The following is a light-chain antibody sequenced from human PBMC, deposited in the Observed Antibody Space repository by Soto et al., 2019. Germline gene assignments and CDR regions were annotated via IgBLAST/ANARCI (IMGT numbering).Light chain of an antibody. CDR3: QQYGSTPLT. CDR1: QSVRSNY. Sequence: IVLKQSPDTLSLSPGERATLSCRASQSVRSNYLAWYQQKPGQAPRFLIYDVSIRATGIPDRFSGSGSGTDFTLTISRLEPEDFAVYYCQQYGSTPLTFGGGTKVDIK. CDR2: DVS. V-gene: IGKV3-20*01. J-gene: IGKJ4*01.